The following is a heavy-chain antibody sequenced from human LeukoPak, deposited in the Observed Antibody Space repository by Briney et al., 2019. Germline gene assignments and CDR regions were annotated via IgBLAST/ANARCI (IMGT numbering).Heavy chain of an antibody. CDR1: GGSISSSSYY. D-gene: IGHD5-18*01. J-gene: IGHJ5*02. Sequence: PSETLSLTCTVSGGSISSSSYYWGWIRQPPGKGLEWIGSIYYSGSTYYNPSLKSRVTISVDTSKNQFSLKLSSVTAADTAVYYCARGDGYSYGYNWFDPWGQGTLVTVSS. CDR2: IYYSGST. CDR3: ARGDGYSYGYNWFDP. V-gene: IGHV4-39*07.